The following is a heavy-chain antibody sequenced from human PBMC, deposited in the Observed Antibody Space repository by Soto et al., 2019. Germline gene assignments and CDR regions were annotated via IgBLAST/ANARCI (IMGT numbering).Heavy chain of an antibody. J-gene: IGHJ4*02. V-gene: IGHV3-15*01. Sequence: KTGGSLRLSCAASGFTFSNAWMSWVRQAPGKGLEWVGRIKSKTDGGTTDYAAPVKGRFTISRDDSKNTLYLQMNSLKTEDTAVYYCTTDLYASKEFDYWGQGTLVTVSS. CDR1: GFTFSNAW. D-gene: IGHD2-8*01. CDR3: TTDLYASKEFDY. CDR2: IKSKTDGGTT.